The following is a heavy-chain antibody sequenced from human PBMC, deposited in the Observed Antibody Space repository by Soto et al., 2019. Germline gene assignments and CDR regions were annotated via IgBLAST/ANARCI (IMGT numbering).Heavy chain of an antibody. Sequence: EVQLVESGGGLVQPGGSLRLSCAASGFTFSSYSMNWVRQAPGKGLEWVSYISSSSSTIYYADSVKGRFTISRDNAKNSLYLQMNSLRDEDTAVYYCARDDLAYCGGDCYSGPDYWGQGTLVTVSS. CDR2: ISSSSSTI. V-gene: IGHV3-48*02. CDR3: ARDDLAYCGGDCYSGPDY. J-gene: IGHJ4*02. D-gene: IGHD2-21*02. CDR1: GFTFSSYS.